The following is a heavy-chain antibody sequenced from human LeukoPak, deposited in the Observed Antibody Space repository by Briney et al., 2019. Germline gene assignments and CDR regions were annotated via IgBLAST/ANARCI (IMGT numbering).Heavy chain of an antibody. CDR2: IYPGDLDT. Sequence: GESLNISCKSFGYNFPRKVFGWVRQMPGKGLEWMALIYPGDLDTKYSPTFQGRVTISADKSATTAYLQWGDLRASDTAVYFCATAPPDTGYDPFESWGQGTHVIVST. V-gene: IGHV5-51*01. D-gene: IGHD5-18*01. J-gene: IGHJ4*02. CDR3: ATAPPDTGYDPFES. CDR1: GYNFPRKV.